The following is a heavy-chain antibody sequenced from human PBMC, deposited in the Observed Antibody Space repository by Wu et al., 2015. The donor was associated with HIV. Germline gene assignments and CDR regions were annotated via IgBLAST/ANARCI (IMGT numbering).Heavy chain of an antibody. CDR3: ARISLGYRTYPYYFYGMDI. J-gene: IGHJ6*02. D-gene: IGHD5-18*01. V-gene: IGHV1-69*13. Sequence: QVQLMQSGAEVKKPGSSVKVSCKASGGTFSNHAITWVRQAPGQGLEWMGRIIPIFETTNYARKFQGRVTITAYESTSTAYMEMRSLRSEDMAVYYCARISLGYRTYPYYFYGMDIWGQGTTVTVSS. CDR2: IIPIFETT. CDR1: GGTFSNHA.